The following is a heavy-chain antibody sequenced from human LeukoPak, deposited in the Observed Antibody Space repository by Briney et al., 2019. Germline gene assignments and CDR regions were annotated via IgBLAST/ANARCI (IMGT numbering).Heavy chain of an antibody. CDR2: ISGGGGST. D-gene: IGHD6-19*01. Sequence: PGGSLRLSCAASGFTFTSYSMNWVRQAPGKGLEWVSTISGGGGSTYYADSVKGRFTISRDNSKNTLYLQVNSLRAEDTAVYYCAKCVTGWPNWFDPWGQGTLVTVSS. CDR1: GFTFTSYS. J-gene: IGHJ5*02. V-gene: IGHV3-23*01. CDR3: AKCVTGWPNWFDP.